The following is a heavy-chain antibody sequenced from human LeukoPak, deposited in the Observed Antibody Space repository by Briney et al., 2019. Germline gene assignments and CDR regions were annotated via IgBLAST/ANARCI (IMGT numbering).Heavy chain of an antibody. J-gene: IGHJ6*03. Sequence: GGSLRLSCAASGFTFSNAWMSWVRQAPGKGLEWVGRIKSKTDGGTTDYAAPVKGRFTISRDDSKNTLYLQMNSLKTEDTAVYYCARVRLTVFEPYYYMDVWGKGTTVTVSS. V-gene: IGHV3-15*01. CDR3: ARVRLTVFEPYYYMDV. CDR1: GFTFSNAW. D-gene: IGHD1-14*01. CDR2: IKSKTDGGTT.